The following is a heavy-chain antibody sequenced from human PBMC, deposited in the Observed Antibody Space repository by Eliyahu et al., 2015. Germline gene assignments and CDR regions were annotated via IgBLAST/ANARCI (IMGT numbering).Heavy chain of an antibody. D-gene: IGHD2/OR15-2a*01. Sequence: QLQLQESGPGLVKPSETLSLTCNVSGGPXNKXXXYWAWVRQSPGKGPEWIATIYHSGRTYYNPSLKSRATINIDTSKNQFYLRLSSVTAADTALYFCAKQDVNLFGELILYYFNTWGRGTQVTVSS. CDR1: GGPXNKXXXY. J-gene: IGHJ1*01. CDR2: IYHSGRT. V-gene: IGHV4-39*01. CDR3: AKQDVNLFGELILYYFNT.